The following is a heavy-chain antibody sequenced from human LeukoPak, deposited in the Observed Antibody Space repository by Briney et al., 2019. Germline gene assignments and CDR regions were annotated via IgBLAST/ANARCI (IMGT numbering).Heavy chain of an antibody. V-gene: IGHV3-21*01. CDR2: ISTSSTYI. Sequence: GSLRLSCAASGFTFISYSMNWVRQAPGKGLEWVSSISTSSTYIYYADSVKGRFTISRDNAKNSLYLQMNSLRAEDTAVYYCARDHCSSTSCYTPDGMDVWGQGTTVTVSS. CDR1: GFTFISYS. CDR3: ARDHCSSTSCYTPDGMDV. J-gene: IGHJ6*02. D-gene: IGHD2-2*02.